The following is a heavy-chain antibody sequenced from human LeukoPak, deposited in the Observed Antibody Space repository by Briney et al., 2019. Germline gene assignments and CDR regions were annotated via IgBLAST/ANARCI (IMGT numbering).Heavy chain of an antibody. CDR3: ARDRANYFDY. CDR2: ISYDGSNK. Sequence: PGRSLRLSCAASGFTFSSYAMHWVRQAPGKGLEWVAVISYDGSNKYYADSVKGRFTISRDNSKNTLYLQMNSLRAEDTAVYYCARDRANYFDYWGQGTLVTVSS. V-gene: IGHV3-30*04. J-gene: IGHJ4*02. CDR1: GFTFSSYA.